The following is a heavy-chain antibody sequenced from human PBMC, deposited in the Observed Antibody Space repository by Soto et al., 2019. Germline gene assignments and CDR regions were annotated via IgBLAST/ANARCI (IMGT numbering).Heavy chain of an antibody. J-gene: IGHJ6*02. D-gene: IGHD6-19*01. CDR3: ARGPSSGWATYYYYGMDV. V-gene: IGHV4-34*01. CDR1: GGSFIGYY. CDR2: INHSGST. Sequence: SETLSLTCAVYGGSFIGYYWSWIRQPPWKGLEWIGEINHSGSTNYNPSLKSRVTISVDTSKNQFSLKLSSVTAADTAVYYCARGPSSGWATYYYYGMDVWGQGTTVTVS.